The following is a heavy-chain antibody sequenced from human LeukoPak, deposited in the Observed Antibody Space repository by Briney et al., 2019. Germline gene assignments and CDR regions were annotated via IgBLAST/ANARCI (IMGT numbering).Heavy chain of an antibody. Sequence: PGGSLRLSCAASGFTFSSYSVSWVRQAPGKGLEWVSAISGSGGSTYYADSVKGRFTISRDNSKNTLYLQMNSLRAEDTAVYYCAKEGMIVVVITTYFDYWGQGTLVTVSS. D-gene: IGHD3-22*01. CDR1: GFTFSSYS. J-gene: IGHJ4*02. CDR3: AKEGMIVVVITTYFDY. CDR2: ISGSGGST. V-gene: IGHV3-23*01.